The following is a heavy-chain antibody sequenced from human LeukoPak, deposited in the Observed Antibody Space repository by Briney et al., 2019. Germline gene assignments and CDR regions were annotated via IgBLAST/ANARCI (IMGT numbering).Heavy chain of an antibody. CDR3: ARDGSNYYDSSGYRLLYWYFDL. CDR2: IYYSGST. V-gene: IGHV4-31*03. CDR1: GGSISSGGYY. J-gene: IGHJ2*01. Sequence: SQTLSLTCTVSGGSISSGGYYWSWIRQHPGKGLEWIGYIYYSGSTYYNPSLKSRVTLSVDTSKNQFSLKLSSVTAADTAVYYCARDGSNYYDSSGYRLLYWYFDLWGRGTLVTVSS. D-gene: IGHD3-22*01.